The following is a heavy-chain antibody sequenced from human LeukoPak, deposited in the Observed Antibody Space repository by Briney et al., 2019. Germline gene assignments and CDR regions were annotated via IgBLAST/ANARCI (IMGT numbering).Heavy chain of an antibody. CDR1: GYTFTSYG. CDR3: ARGVGGPSRAIRGVRWFDP. V-gene: IGHV1-18*01. J-gene: IGHJ5*02. CDR2: ISAYNGNT. Sequence: ASVKVSCKASGYTFTSYGISWVRQAPGQGLEWMGWISAYNGNTNYAQKLQGRVTMTTDTSTSTAYMELSSLRSEDTAVYYCARGVGGPSRAIRGVRWFDPWGQGTLVTVSS. D-gene: IGHD2-2*02.